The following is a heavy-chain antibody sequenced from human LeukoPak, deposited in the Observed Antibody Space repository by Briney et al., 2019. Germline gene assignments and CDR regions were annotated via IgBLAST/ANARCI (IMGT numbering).Heavy chain of an antibody. V-gene: IGHV5-51*01. Sequence: GESLKISCKASGYSFTSYWIGWVRQMPGKGLEWMGIIDPSDSDIRYTPSFQGQVTISADKSLSTAYLQWNSLKASDTAMYYCARLNIVVVPAARANYYYYYMDVWGKRTTVTLSS. CDR3: ARLNIVVVPAARANYYYYYMDV. CDR2: IDPSDSDI. D-gene: IGHD2-2*01. CDR1: GYSFTSYW. J-gene: IGHJ6*03.